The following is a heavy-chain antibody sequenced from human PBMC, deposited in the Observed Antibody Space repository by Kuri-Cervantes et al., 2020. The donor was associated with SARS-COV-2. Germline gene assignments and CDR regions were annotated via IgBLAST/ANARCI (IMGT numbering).Heavy chain of an antibody. D-gene: IGHD2-2*02. CDR2: IKSKTDGGTT. Sequence: ETLSLTCAASGFTFSNAWMSWVRQAPGKGLEWVGRIKSKTDGGTTDYAAPVKGRFTISRDDSKNTLYLQMNSLRAEDTAVYYCARVPNVVPAAIGGGYWGQGTLVTVSS. J-gene: IGHJ4*02. CDR1: GFTFSNAW. V-gene: IGHV3-15*01. CDR3: ARVPNVVPAAIGGGY.